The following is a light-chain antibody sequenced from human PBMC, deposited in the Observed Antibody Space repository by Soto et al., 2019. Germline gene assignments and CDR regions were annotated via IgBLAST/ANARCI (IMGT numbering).Light chain of an antibody. J-gene: IGKJ1*01. CDR1: QSVSSSY. Sequence: EIVLTQSPGTLSLSPGERATLSCRASQSVSSSYLAWYQQKAGQAPRLLIYGASTRATGIPDRFSGSGSGTDLILTVSRLEPEDFAVYYCQHYGSSWTFGQGTKVEIK. CDR3: QHYGSSWT. V-gene: IGKV3-20*01. CDR2: GAS.